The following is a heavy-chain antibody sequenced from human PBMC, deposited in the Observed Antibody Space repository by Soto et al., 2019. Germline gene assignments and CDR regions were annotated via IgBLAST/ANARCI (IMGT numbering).Heavy chain of an antibody. V-gene: IGHV3-23*01. Sequence: EVQLLESGGGLVQPGGSLRLSCAASGFTFSSYAMTWVRQAPGKGLDWVSVVSATGGSTYYADSVKGRFTISRDNSKHTLYLQMNSLKAEDTAVYYCAKDIKTTVVRAYDYWGRGTLVTVSS. J-gene: IGHJ4*02. CDR1: GFTFSSYA. D-gene: IGHD4-17*01. CDR3: AKDIKTTVVRAYDY. CDR2: VSATGGST.